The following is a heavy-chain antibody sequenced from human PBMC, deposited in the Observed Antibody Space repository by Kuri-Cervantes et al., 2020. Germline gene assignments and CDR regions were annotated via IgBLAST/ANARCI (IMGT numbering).Heavy chain of an antibody. CDR1: GGSVSSVTNY. Sequence: SETLSLTCPVSGGSVSSVTNYWSWIRQPPGKGLEWIGSIYYSGSTYYNPSLKGRVTISVDTSKNQFSLKLSSVTAADTAVYYCARRGGSTVTPSGFDPWGQGTLVTVSS. J-gene: IGHJ5*02. CDR3: ARRGGSTVTPSGFDP. CDR2: IYYSGST. V-gene: IGHV4-39*01. D-gene: IGHD4-17*01.